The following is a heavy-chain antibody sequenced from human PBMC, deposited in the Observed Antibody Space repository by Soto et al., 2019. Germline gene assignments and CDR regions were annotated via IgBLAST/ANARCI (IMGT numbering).Heavy chain of an antibody. CDR1: GGSISSGDYY. D-gene: IGHD4-17*01. Sequence: SETLSLTCTVSGGSISSGDYYWSWICQPPGKGLEWIGYIYYSGSTYYNPSLKSRVTISVDTSKNQFSLKLSSVTAADTAVYYCARDYGDYKLDYWGQGTLVTVSS. V-gene: IGHV4-30-4*01. CDR2: IYYSGST. J-gene: IGHJ4*02. CDR3: ARDYGDYKLDY.